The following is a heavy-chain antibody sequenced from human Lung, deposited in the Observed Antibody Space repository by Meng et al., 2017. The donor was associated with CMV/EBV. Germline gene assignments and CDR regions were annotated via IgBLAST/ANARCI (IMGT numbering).Heavy chain of an antibody. D-gene: IGHD6-13*01. Sequence: SGXXLVXPTQTLTLTCTFSGFSLSTSGVGVGWIRQPPGKALEWLAVIYWNDDKRYSPSLNRRLTITNENTKNQVVLKMTIMDPADKATYCCAHHVSWDFFDYXGRGXLVTVSS. V-gene: IGHV2-5*01. J-gene: IGHJ4*02. CDR1: GFSLSTSGVG. CDR2: IYWNDDK. CDR3: AHHVSWDFFDY.